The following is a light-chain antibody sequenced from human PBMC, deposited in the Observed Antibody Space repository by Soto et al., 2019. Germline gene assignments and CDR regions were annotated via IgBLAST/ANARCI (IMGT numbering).Light chain of an antibody. V-gene: IGKV1-9*01. J-gene: IGKJ4*01. CDR1: QDINTY. CDR2: AAS. CDR3: LQLKSYPIT. Sequence: IQLTQSPSSLSAPVGDRVTITCRASQDINTYLAWYQQKPGKAPKLLIYAASTLQSGVPSGFSGSGSETAFTLHLSSLQHEGFATYYCLQLKSYPITFAGGTKVEIK.